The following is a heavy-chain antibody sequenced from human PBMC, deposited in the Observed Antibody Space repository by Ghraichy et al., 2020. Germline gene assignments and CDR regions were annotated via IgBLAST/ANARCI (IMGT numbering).Heavy chain of an antibody. CDR2: INHSGST. J-gene: IGHJ4*02. CDR3: VRGRLSAVAGTCDY. D-gene: IGHD6-19*01. V-gene: IGHV4-34*01. Sequence: SETLSLTCAVYGGSFSGYYWSWIRQPPGKGLEWIGEINHSGSTNYNPSLKSRVTISVDTSKNQFSLRLSSVTAADTAMYYCVRGRLSAVAGTCDYWGQGTLVTVSS. CDR1: GGSFSGYY.